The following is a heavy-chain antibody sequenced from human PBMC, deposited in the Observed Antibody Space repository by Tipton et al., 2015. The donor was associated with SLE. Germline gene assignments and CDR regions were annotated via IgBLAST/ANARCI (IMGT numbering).Heavy chain of an antibody. D-gene: IGHD3-10*01. V-gene: IGHV1-18*01. CDR2: TSPYNGNT. J-gene: IGHJ3*02. CDR1: GYTFTTHG. CDR3: ARILSYYYGSVPGTDAFAI. Sequence: QSGAEVKKPGASVKVSCKASGYTFTTHGVSWVRQAPGQGLEWMGWTSPYNGNTNYAEKIHERINMTTDTSTSTAYMELRSLITDDRAMYDCARILSYYYGSVPGTDAFAIRGQGTMDTVSS.